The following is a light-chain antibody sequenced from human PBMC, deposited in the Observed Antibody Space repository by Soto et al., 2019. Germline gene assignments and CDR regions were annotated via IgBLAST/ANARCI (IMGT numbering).Light chain of an antibody. J-gene: IGKJ1*01. V-gene: IGKV3D-15*01. CDR2: IAS. Sequence: MTQSPATLAVSAGERATLSCSASQSVSSNSAWYQQTPGQAPRLLIYIASTSAAGIPARFSGSGSGTEFTLTISSLQPDDFATYYCQQYTSYPCTFGQGTKVDIK. CDR3: QQYTSYPCT. CDR1: QSVSSN.